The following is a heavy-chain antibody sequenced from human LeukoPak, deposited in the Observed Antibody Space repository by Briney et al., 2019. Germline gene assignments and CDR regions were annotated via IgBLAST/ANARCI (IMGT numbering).Heavy chain of an antibody. CDR1: GYTFTSYG. D-gene: IGHD3-10*01. Sequence: ASVKVSCKASGYTFTSYGISWVRQAPAQGLECMGWIKPNSGGTNYAQKFQGRVTMTRDTSISTAYMELSRLRSDDTAVYYCARGGSGSYFSWLDPWGQGTLVTVSS. CDR3: ARGGSGSYFSWLDP. CDR2: IKPNSGGT. J-gene: IGHJ5*02. V-gene: IGHV1-2*02.